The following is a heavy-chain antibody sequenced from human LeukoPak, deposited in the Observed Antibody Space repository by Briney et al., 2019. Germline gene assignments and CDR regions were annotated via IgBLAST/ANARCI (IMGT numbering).Heavy chain of an antibody. CDR2: ISSSSSYI. V-gene: IGHV3-21*01. J-gene: IGHJ4*02. CDR3: ANTYGGSSAYYFDY. D-gene: IGHD1-26*01. CDR1: GFTFSSYS. Sequence: GGSLRLSCAASGFTFSSYSMNWVRQAPGKGLEWVSSISSSSSYIYYADSVEGRFTISRDNAKNSLYLQMNSLRAEDTAVYYCANTYGGSSAYYFDYWGQGTLVTVSS.